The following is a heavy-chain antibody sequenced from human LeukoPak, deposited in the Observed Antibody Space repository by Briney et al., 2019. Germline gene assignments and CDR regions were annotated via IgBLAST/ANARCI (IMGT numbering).Heavy chain of an antibody. D-gene: IGHD6-13*01. CDR3: AREYSSSWVSYYGMDV. J-gene: IGHJ6*02. Sequence: ASVKVSCKASGGTFSSYAINWVRQAPGQGLEWMGRIIPILGIANYAQKFQGRVTITADKSTSTAYMELSSLRSEDTAVYYCAREYSSSWVSYYGMDVWGQGTTVTVSS. V-gene: IGHV1-69*04. CDR2: IIPILGIA. CDR1: GGTFSSYA.